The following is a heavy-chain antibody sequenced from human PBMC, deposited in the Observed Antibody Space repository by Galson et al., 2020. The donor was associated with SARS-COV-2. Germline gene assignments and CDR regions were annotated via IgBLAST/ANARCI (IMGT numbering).Heavy chain of an antibody. CDR1: GYTFTGYY. CDR2: INPNSGGT. Sequence: ASVKVSCKASGYTFTGYYMHWVRQAPGQGLEWMGWINPNSGGTNYAQKFQGRVTMTRDTSISTAYMELSRLRSDDTAVYYCARAGRSSWYSDWFDPWGQGTLVTVSS. V-gene: IGHV1-2*02. CDR3: ARAGRSSWYSDWFDP. D-gene: IGHD6-13*01. J-gene: IGHJ5*02.